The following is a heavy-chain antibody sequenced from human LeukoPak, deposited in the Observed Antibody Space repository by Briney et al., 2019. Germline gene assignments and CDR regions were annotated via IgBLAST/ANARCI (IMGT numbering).Heavy chain of an antibody. Sequence: GGSLRLSCAASGFTFSSYSMNWVRQAPGKGLEWVSSISSSSSYIYYADSVKGRFTISRDNAKNSLYLQMNSLRAEDTAAYYCAREAVTAKTFSLDYWGQGTLVTVSS. CDR2: ISSSSSYI. CDR3: AREAVTAKTFSLDY. D-gene: IGHD2-21*02. CDR1: GFTFSSYS. J-gene: IGHJ4*02. V-gene: IGHV3-21*01.